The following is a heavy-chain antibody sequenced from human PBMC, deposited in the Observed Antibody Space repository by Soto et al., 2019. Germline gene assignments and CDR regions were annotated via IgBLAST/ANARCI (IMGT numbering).Heavy chain of an antibody. D-gene: IGHD6-13*01. CDR1: GGSISSGGYY. Sequence: SETLSLTCTVSGGSISSGGYYWSWIRQHPGKGLGWIGYIDYSGSTYYNPSLKSRVTISVDTSKNQFPLKPSSVTAADTAVYYCARAQQPTRGPPRQLEPLYYFDYWGQGTLVTVS. J-gene: IGHJ4*02. CDR3: ARAQQPTRGPPRQLEPLYYFDY. CDR2: IDYSGST. V-gene: IGHV4-31*03.